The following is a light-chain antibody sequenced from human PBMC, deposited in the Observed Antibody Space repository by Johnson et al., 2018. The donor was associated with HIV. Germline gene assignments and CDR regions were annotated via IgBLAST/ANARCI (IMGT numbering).Light chain of an antibody. Sequence: QSVLTQPPSVSAAPGQKVTISCSGSSSNIGNNYISWYQQLPGRAPKLLIYENNKRPSGIPDRFSGSKSGTTATLVIAGLQTGDEADYYCGTWDTSLSTYVFGTVTQVTV. CDR1: SSNIGNNY. V-gene: IGLV1-51*01. CDR3: GTWDTSLSTYV. CDR2: ENN. J-gene: IGLJ1*01.